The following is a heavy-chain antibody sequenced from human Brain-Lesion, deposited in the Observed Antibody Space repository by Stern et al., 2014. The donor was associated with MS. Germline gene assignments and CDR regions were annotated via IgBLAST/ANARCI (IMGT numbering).Heavy chain of an antibody. CDR1: GGSISSGGYY. CDR3: ARGRVVPGFQYYATDV. Sequence: QLQLQESGPGLVKPSQTLSLSCTVSGGSISSGGYYWSWIRQPAGKGLEWIGRIFNSGSTSYNPSPKSRGTLSIDTSKNPFSPRLNSMTAADTAVYYCARGRVVPGFQYYATDVWGQGTTVIVSS. J-gene: IGHJ6*02. CDR2: IFNSGST. V-gene: IGHV4-61*02. D-gene: IGHD2-2*01.